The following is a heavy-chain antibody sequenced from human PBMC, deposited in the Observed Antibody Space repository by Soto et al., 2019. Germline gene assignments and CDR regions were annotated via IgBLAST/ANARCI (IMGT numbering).Heavy chain of an antibody. V-gene: IGHV4-31*03. CDR3: AIGREVPGHDRIYYYGVDV. Sequence: QVQLQESGPGLVKPSQTLSLSCTVSGGSISSAAYYWYWIRQHPGEGLEWIGFMYYDASTYYNPSLKSRVTISIDTSKNQLSLKLSSVTAADTAVYYCAIGREVPGHDRIYYYGVDVWGQGTTVTVSS. D-gene: IGHD5-12*01. CDR2: MYYDAST. J-gene: IGHJ6*02. CDR1: GGSISSAAYY.